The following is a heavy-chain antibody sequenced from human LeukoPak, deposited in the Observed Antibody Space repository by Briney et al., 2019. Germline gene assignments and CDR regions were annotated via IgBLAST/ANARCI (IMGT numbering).Heavy chain of an antibody. CDR3: ARKDYYDSSGYDY. D-gene: IGHD3-22*01. CDR2: INPNSGGT. V-gene: IGHV1-2*02. J-gene: IGHJ4*02. CDR1: GYTXTGYY. Sequence: GASVKVSCKASGYTXTGYYMHWVRQAPGQGLEWMGWINPNSGGTNFAQKFQGRVTMTRDTSISTAYMELSRLRSDDTAVYYCARKDYYDSSGYDYWGQGTLVTVSS.